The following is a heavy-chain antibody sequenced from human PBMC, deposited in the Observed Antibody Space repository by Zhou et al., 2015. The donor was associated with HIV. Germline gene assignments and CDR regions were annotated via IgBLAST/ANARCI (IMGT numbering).Heavy chain of an antibody. CDR1: GYPLSYYG. J-gene: IGHJ4*02. D-gene: IGHD3-22*01. CDR3: ARDDSSGYHSFDS. V-gene: IGHV1-18*04. Sequence: QVQLVQSGAELKKPGASVKVSCKASGYPLSYYGLTWVRQVPGQGLEWMGWIYNGNANYAQKFQGRVTMTTDTATRTGYLELRSLRSDDTATYFCARDDSSGYHSFDSWGQGTLVTVS. CDR2: IYNGNA.